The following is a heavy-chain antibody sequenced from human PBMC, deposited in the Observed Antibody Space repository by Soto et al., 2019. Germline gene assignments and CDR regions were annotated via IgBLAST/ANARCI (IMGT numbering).Heavy chain of an antibody. D-gene: IGHD1-26*01. CDR2: MNPDSGNT. J-gene: IGHJ4*02. CDR3: ARVIRSGGTYCFDY. V-gene: IGHV1-8*01. Sequence: GASVKVSCKASGYTFTSYDINWVRQATGQGLEWMGWMNPDSGNTGYAQKFQGRVTMTSNTSINTAYMELSSLRDDDTAVYYCARVIRSGGTYCFDYWGQGILVTVSS. CDR1: GYTFTSYD.